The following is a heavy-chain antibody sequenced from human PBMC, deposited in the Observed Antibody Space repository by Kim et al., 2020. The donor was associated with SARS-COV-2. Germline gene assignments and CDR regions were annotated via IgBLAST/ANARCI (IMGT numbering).Heavy chain of an antibody. J-gene: IGHJ3*01. CDR1: GGSISSYY. D-gene: IGHD2-15*01. CDR3: ARSPGYCSGGSCWSPVAF. Sequence: SETLSLTCTVSGGSISSYYWSWIRQPPGKGLEWIGYIYYSGSTNYNPSLKSRVTISVDTSKNQFSLKLSSVTAADTAVYYCARSPGYCSGGSCWSPVAF. CDR2: IYYSGST. V-gene: IGHV4-59*08.